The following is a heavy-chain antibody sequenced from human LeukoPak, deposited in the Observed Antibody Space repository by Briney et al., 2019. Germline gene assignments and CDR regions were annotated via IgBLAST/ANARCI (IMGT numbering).Heavy chain of an antibody. CDR2: ISSSSSYI. CDR1: GFTFSSYS. D-gene: IGHD3-22*01. J-gene: IGHJ4*02. V-gene: IGHV3-21*01. CDR3: ARSLSYDSSGYPYYSDY. Sequence: GGSLRLSCAASGFTFSSYSMNWVRQAPGKGLEWVSSISSSSSYIYYADSVKGRFTISRDNAKNSLYLQMNSLRAEDTAVYYCARSLSYDSSGYPYYSDYWGQGTLVTVSS.